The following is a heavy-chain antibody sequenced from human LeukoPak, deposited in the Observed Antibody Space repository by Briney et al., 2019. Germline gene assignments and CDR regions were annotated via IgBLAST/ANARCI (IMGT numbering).Heavy chain of an antibody. J-gene: IGHJ3*02. CDR3: ASKGAGYCRSASCQGAFDI. CDR1: GYTFTGYY. V-gene: IGHV1-2*02. CDR2: INPYSGDT. D-gene: IGHD2-2*01. Sequence: GASVKVSCKASGYTFTGYYIHWVRQAPGQGLEWMAWINPYSGDTDSAQKFQGRVTVTRDTSITTAYMELSRLTSDDTAVYYCASKGAGYCRSASCQGAFDIWGQGTMVTVSS.